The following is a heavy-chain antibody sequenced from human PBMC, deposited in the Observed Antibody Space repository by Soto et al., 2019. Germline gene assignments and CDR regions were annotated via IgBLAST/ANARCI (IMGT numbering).Heavy chain of an antibody. CDR2: ISGSGGVT. D-gene: IGHD2-8*01. CDR1: GFTFSTYA. V-gene: IGHV3-23*01. CDR3: AKNGTDGVYNYYGMDV. J-gene: IGHJ6*02. Sequence: EVQLLESGGGLVQPGGSLRLSCEVSGFTFSTYAMSWVRQAPGKGLEWVSAISGSGGVTYYAGSVKGRFTISRDNSKNTLYLHMNSLRAEDTAVEYGAKNGTDGVYNYYGMDVWGQGTTLTVSS.